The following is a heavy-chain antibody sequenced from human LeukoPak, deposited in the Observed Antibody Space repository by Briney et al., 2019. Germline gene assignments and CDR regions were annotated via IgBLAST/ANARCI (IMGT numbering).Heavy chain of an antibody. V-gene: IGHV4-59*01. Sequence: SPETLSLTCTVSGGSISSYYWSWIRQPPGKGLEWIGNIYYRGSTNYNPSLKSRVTISVDTSKNQFSLKLSSVTAADTAVYYCARSSTSVVNLGYWGQGTLVTVSS. CDR1: GGSISSYY. D-gene: IGHD4-23*01. CDR3: ARSSTSVVNLGY. J-gene: IGHJ4*02. CDR2: IYYRGST.